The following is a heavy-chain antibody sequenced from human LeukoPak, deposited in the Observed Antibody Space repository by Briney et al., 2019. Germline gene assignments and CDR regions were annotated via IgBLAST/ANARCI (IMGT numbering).Heavy chain of an antibody. J-gene: IGHJ4*02. CDR3: ANLEISQVAAQDY. CDR2: ISGSGGST. CDR1: GFTFSSYA. D-gene: IGHD6-6*01. V-gene: IGHV3-23*01. Sequence: GGSLRLSCAASGFTFSSYAMSWVRQAPGKGLEWVSAISGSGGSTYYADSVKGRFTISRDNSKNTLYLQMNSLRAEDTAVYYCANLEISQVAAQDYWGQGTLVTVSS.